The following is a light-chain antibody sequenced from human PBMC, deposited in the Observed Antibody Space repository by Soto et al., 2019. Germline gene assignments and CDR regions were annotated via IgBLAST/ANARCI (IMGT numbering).Light chain of an antibody. CDR2: VAS. J-gene: IGKJ4*01. CDR3: QQYNNWPLT. CDR1: QSVSSN. Sequence: EIVMTQSPATLSVSPGERATLSCRASQSVSSNLAWYQQKPGQAPRLLIYVASTRATGIPARFSGSGSGTDFHLTISSLQSEDFAVYYCQQYNNWPLTFGGGTKVEIK. V-gene: IGKV3-15*01.